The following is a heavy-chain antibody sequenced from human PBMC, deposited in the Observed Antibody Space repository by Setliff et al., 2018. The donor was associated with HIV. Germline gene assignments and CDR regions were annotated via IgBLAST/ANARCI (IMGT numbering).Heavy chain of an antibody. CDR1: GFTFSNDW. CDR2: IKTKTDAEPT. J-gene: IGHJ4*02. D-gene: IGHD5-18*01. Sequence: GGSLRLSCAASGFTFSNDWMSWVRQAPGKGLEWVGLIKTKTDAEPTDYVASVKGRFTISRDDSKNTLYLQRNSLRTEDTAVYYCMTPAMVNGVRGYWGLGTRVTVSS. V-gene: IGHV3-15*01. CDR3: MTPAMVNGVRGY.